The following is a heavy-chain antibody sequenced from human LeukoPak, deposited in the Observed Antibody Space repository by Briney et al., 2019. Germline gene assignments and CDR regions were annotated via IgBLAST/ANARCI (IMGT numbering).Heavy chain of an antibody. CDR3: ARDRATYYDFWSGSRALDY. V-gene: IGHV4-30-4*08. CDR2: IYYSGST. CDR1: GFTVSSNY. D-gene: IGHD3-3*01. Sequence: LRLSCAASGFTVSSNYMSWIRQPLGKGLEWIGYIYYSGSTYYNPSLKSRVTISVDTTKNQFSLKLSSVTAADTAVYYCARDRATYYDFWSGSRALDYWGQGTLVTVSS. J-gene: IGHJ4*02.